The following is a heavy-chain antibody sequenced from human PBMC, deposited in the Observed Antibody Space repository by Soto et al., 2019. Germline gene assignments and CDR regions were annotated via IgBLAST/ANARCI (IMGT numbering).Heavy chain of an antibody. CDR3: ARDLAAGDH. J-gene: IGHJ4*02. D-gene: IGHD6-13*01. Sequence: QVQLVQSGAEVKKPGASVKLSCRTSGYTFTHYYIHWVRHAPGQGLEWLGIIKPASGSTNYAQDFQGRVTLTMYTSTATVYMDLSGLRAEDTAIFFCARDLAAGDHWGQETLVTVSS. CDR2: IKPASGST. CDR1: GYTFTHYY. V-gene: IGHV1-46*01.